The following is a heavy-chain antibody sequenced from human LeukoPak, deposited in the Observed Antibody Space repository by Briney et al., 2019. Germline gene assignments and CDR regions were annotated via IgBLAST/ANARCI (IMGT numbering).Heavy chain of an antibody. Sequence: PGGSLRLSCAASGFIFSSYSMSWVRQAPGKGLGWVSSISTSSSYIYYADSVKGRLTISRDNAKNTLYLQMNSLRAEDTAVYYCARVTYGSGTYGAFDYWGQGTLVTVSS. V-gene: IGHV3-21*04. D-gene: IGHD3-10*01. CDR1: GFIFSSYS. CDR2: ISTSSSYI. J-gene: IGHJ4*02. CDR3: ARVTYGSGTYGAFDY.